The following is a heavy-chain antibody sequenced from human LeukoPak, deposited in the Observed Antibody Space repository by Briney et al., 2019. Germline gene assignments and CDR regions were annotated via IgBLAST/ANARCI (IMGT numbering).Heavy chain of an antibody. V-gene: IGHV3-9*01. CDR1: GFTFDDYA. J-gene: IGHJ4*02. CDR3: AKDISQLWFVFDY. D-gene: IGHD5-18*01. CDR2: ISWNSGSI. Sequence: GGSLRLSCAASGFTFDDYAMHWVRQAPGEGLEWVSGISWNSGSIGYADSVKGRFAISRDNAKNCLYLQMNSLRAEDTALYYCAKDISQLWFVFDYWGQGTLVTVSS.